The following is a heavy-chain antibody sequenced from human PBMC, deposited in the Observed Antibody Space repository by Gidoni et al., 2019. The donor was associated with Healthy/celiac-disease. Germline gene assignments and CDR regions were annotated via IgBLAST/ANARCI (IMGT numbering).Heavy chain of an antibody. V-gene: IGHV1-8*01. Sequence: QVQLVQSGAEVKKPGASVKVSCKASGYTFTSYDINWVRQATGQGLEWMGWMNPNSGNTGYAQKFQGRVTMTRNTSISTAYMELSSLRSEDTAVYYCARVRVVPAAIGMDVWGQGTTVTVSS. CDR2: MNPNSGNT. CDR1: GYTFTSYD. CDR3: ARVRVVPAAIGMDV. D-gene: IGHD2-2*02. J-gene: IGHJ6*02.